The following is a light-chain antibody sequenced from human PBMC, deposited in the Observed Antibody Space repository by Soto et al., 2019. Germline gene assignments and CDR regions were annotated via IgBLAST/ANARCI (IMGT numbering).Light chain of an antibody. CDR2: VGS. CDR3: QQNYTTPFT. Sequence: DIQMTQSPSSLSASVGDRVTITCRASQSISSYLSWYQQKPGKAPKRLIYVGSTLQSGVPSRFSGSGSGTDFTLTISSLPPEDFETYFCQQNYTTPFTFGGGTKVDVK. CDR1: QSISSY. V-gene: IGKV1-39*01. J-gene: IGKJ4*01.